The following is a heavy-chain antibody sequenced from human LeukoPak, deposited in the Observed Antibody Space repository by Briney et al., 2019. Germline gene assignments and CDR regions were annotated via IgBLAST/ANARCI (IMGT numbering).Heavy chain of an antibody. CDR3: AKDKLTYFDY. CDR2: ISGSGGST. D-gene: IGHD3-9*01. Sequence: GGFLRLSCAASGFTFSSYAVSWVRQAPGKGLECVSAISGSGGSTYYADSVKGRFTISRDNSKNTLYLQMNSLRAEDTAVYYCAKDKLTYFDYWGQGTLVTVSS. V-gene: IGHV3-23*01. CDR1: GFTFSSYA. J-gene: IGHJ4*02.